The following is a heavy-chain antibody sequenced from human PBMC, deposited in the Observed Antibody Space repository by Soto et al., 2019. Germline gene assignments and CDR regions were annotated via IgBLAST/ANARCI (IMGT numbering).Heavy chain of an antibody. Sequence: EVQLVESGGGVVRPGGSLRLSCAASGFTFDDYGMSWVRQAPGKGLEWVSGINWNGGSIFYADSVKGRFTISRDNAKNSLYLQMNSLRAEDTALYYCARDPPYSYGSGSYWFAPWGQGTLVNVSS. V-gene: IGHV3-20*04. CDR1: GFTFDDYG. D-gene: IGHD3-10*01. CDR2: INWNGGSI. J-gene: IGHJ5*02. CDR3: ARDPPYSYGSGSYWFAP.